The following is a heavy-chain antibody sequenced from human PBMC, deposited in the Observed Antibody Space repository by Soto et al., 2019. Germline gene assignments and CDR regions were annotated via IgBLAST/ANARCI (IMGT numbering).Heavy chain of an antibody. CDR2: IYYSGST. Sequence: SETLSLTCTVSGGSISSYYWSWIRQPPGKGLEWIGYIYYSGSTNYNPSLKSRVTISVDTSKNQFSLKLSSVTAADTAVYYCAGVFQGAAAGHWFDPWGQGTLVTVSS. CDR1: GGSISSYY. J-gene: IGHJ5*02. CDR3: AGVFQGAAAGHWFDP. V-gene: IGHV4-59*01. D-gene: IGHD6-13*01.